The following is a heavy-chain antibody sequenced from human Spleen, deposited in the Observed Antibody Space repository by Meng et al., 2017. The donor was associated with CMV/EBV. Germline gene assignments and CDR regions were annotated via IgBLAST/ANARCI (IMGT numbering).Heavy chain of an antibody. J-gene: IGHJ2*01. CDR3: ARYPGTDWYFDL. CDR1: GGSISSSTYN. Sequence: GAGGSISSSTYNWGWIRQPPGKGLEWIGSIHYSGDTYYNPSLKSRVTISVDTSKTHFSLNLNSVTAADTAVYYCARYPGTDWYFDLWGRGTLVTVSS. V-gene: IGHV4-39*07. D-gene: IGHD1-14*01. CDR2: IHYSGDT.